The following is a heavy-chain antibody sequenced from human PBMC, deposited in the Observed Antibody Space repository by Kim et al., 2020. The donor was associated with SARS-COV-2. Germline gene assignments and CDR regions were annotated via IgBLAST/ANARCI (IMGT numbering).Heavy chain of an antibody. V-gene: IGHV3-74*01. D-gene: IGHD3-22*01. CDR1: GFTFSSNY. Sequence: GGSLRLSCAASGFTFSSNYMHWVRQVPGKGLVWVSRISSDGSITTYADSVKGRFTISRDNAKNTLFLQMNSLRVEDTAVYYCTSLRVGYWRQGTLVTVSS. CDR2: ISSDGSIT. J-gene: IGHJ4*02. CDR3: TSLRVGY.